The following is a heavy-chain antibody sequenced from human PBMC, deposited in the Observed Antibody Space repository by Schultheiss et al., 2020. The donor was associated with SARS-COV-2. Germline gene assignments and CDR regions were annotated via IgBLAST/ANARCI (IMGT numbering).Heavy chain of an antibody. D-gene: IGHD5-12*01. CDR2: ISWNSGSI. Sequence: GGSLRLSCAASGFTFDDYAMHWVRQAPGKGLEWVSGISWNSGSIGYADSVKGRFTISRDNSKNTLYLQMNSLRAEDTAVYYCAKTSGYDSHFDYWGQGTLVTVSS. CDR1: GFTFDDYA. J-gene: IGHJ4*02. V-gene: IGHV3-9*01. CDR3: AKTSGYDSHFDY.